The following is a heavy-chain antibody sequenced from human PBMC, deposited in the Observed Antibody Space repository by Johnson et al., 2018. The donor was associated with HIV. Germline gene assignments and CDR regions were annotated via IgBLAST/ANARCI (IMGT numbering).Heavy chain of an antibody. J-gene: IGHJ3*02. Sequence: VQLVESGGSMVRPGGSLRLSCVASGFTFGDYGMSWVRQAPGKGLEWVSGINWNGGSTDYADSVKGRFTISRDNAKNSLFLQMNSLRAEETALYYCARGGAVTRRSADAFDIWGQGTMVTVSS. V-gene: IGHV3-20*04. CDR2: INWNGGST. CDR1: GFTFGDYG. D-gene: IGHD4-11*01. CDR3: ARGGAVTRRSADAFDI.